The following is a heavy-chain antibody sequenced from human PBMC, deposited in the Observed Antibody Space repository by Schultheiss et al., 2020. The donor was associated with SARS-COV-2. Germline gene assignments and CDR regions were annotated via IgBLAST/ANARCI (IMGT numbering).Heavy chain of an antibody. V-gene: IGHV3-23*01. CDR2: ISGSGDST. D-gene: IGHD1-7*01. CDR1: GFTFSSYA. CDR3: ARNWNSGY. Sequence: GGSLRLSCAASGFTFSSYAMSWVRQAPVKGLEWISGISGSGDSTYYADSVKGRFTISRDNSKNTLYLQMNSLRAEDTAVYYCARNWNSGYWGQGTLVTVSS. J-gene: IGHJ4*02.